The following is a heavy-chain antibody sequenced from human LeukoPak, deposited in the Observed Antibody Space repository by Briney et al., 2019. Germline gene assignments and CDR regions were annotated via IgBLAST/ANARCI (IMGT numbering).Heavy chain of an antibody. CDR3: AGPPQAGPFDY. CDR1: GFIFRDYW. CDR2: INPDGSDK. V-gene: IGHV3-7*01. J-gene: IGHJ4*02. Sequence: GGSLRLSCAGSGFIFRDYWLTSVRQAPGKGLEWVANINPDGSDKNYVDSLKGRFTIFRDNAKNLLFLQMNSLRVEDTAVYYCAGPPQAGPFDYWGQGTLVTVSS. D-gene: IGHD6-19*01.